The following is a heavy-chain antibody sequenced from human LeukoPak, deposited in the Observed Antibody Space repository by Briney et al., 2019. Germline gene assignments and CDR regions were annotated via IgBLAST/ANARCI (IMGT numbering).Heavy chain of an antibody. CDR2: MNPNSGNT. V-gene: IGHV1-8*03. CDR3: AIFLGSSWYDY. Sequence: ASVKVSCKASGYTSTSYDINWVRQATGQGLEWMGWMNPNSGNTGYAQKFQGRVTITRNTSISTAYMELSSLRSEDTAVYYCAIFLGSSWYDYWGQGTLVTVSS. J-gene: IGHJ4*02. D-gene: IGHD6-13*01. CDR1: GYTSTSYD.